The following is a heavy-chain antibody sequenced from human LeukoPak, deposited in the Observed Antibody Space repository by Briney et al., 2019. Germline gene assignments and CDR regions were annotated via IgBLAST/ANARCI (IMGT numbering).Heavy chain of an antibody. D-gene: IGHD3-22*01. CDR1: GGSFSGYY. J-gene: IGHJ5*02. V-gene: IGHV4-34*01. Sequence: SETLSLTCAVYGGSFSGYYWSWIRQPPGKGLEWIGDINHSGSTNYNPSLKSRVTISVDTSKNQFSLKLRSVTAADTAVYYCARSSGYYYGAWFDPWGQGTLVTVSS. CDR3: ARSSGYYYGAWFDP. CDR2: INHSGST.